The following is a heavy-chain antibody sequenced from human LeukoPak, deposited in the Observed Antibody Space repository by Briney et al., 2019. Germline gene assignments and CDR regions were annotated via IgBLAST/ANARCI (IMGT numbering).Heavy chain of an antibody. J-gene: IGHJ6*03. V-gene: IGHV1-69*06. Sequence: SVKVSCKASGGTFSSYAISWVRQAPGQGLEWMGGIIPIFGTANYAQKFQGRVTITADTSTSTAYMELRSLRSDDTAVYYCARTTVTPPNYYYYMDVWGKGTTVTVSS. CDR2: IIPIFGTA. D-gene: IGHD4-17*01. CDR1: GGTFSSYA. CDR3: ARTTVTPPNYYYYMDV.